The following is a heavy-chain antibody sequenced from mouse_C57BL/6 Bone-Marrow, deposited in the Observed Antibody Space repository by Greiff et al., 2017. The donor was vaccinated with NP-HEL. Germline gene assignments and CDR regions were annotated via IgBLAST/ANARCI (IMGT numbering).Heavy chain of an antibody. CDR3: ERNPYYFDY. J-gene: IGHJ2*01. V-gene: IGHV1-22*01. CDR1: GYTFTDYN. CDR2: INPNTGGT. Sequence: VQLQQSGPELVKPGASVKMSCKASGYTFTDYNMHWVKQSHGKSLEWIGYINPNTGGTSYNQKFKGKATLTVNKSSSTAYMELRSLTSEDSAVYYCERNPYYFDYGGQGTTLTVSS.